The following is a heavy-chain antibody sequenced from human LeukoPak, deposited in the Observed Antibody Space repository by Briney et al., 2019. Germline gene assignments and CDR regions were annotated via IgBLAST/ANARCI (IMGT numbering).Heavy chain of an antibody. Sequence: GGSLRLSCAASGFTFSSYSMNWVRQAPGKGLEWVSSISSSSSYIYYADSVKGRFTISRDNAKNSLYLQMNSLRAEDTAVYYCASTRPLPTYYFDYWGQGTLVTVSS. J-gene: IGHJ4*02. CDR3: ASTRPLPTYYFDY. CDR1: GFTFSSYS. V-gene: IGHV3-21*01. CDR2: ISSSSSYI. D-gene: IGHD1-26*01.